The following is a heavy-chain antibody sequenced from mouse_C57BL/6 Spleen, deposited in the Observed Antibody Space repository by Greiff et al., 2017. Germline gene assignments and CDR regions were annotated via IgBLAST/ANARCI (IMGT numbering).Heavy chain of an antibody. CDR1: GYTFTSYW. J-gene: IGHJ4*01. Sequence: VQLQQPGAELVRPGSSVKLSCKASGYTFTSYWMHWVKQRPIQGLEWIGNIDPSDSETHYNQKFKDKATLTVDKSSSTAYMQLSILTSEDSAVYYCARGRMGLREAMDYWGQGTSVTVSS. D-gene: IGHD2-4*01. CDR3: ARGRMGLREAMDY. CDR2: IDPSDSET. V-gene: IGHV1-52*01.